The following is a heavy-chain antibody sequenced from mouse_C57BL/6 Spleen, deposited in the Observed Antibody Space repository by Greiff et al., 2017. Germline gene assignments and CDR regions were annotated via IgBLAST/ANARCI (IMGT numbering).Heavy chain of an antibody. V-gene: IGHV1-15*01. J-gene: IGHJ3*01. Sequence: VQLQQSGAELVRPGASVTLSCKASGYTFTDYEMHWVKQTPVHGLEWIGAIDPETGGTAYNQKFKGKAILTADKSSSTAYMALRSLTSEDSAVYYCAGGGDCPAWFAYWGQGTLVTVSA. CDR2: IDPETGGT. CDR1: GYTFTDYE. D-gene: IGHD2-13*01. CDR3: AGGGDCPAWFAY.